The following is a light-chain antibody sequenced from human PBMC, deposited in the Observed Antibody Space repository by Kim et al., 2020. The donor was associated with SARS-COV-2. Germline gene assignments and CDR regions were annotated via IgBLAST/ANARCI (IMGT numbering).Light chain of an antibody. Sequence: SPGERATLSCRASQSVNSYLAWYQQKPGQPPRLLIHDASNRATGIPARFSGSGSATDFTLTITSLEPEDSAVYYCHQRNNWPALTFGGGTKVDIK. V-gene: IGKV3-11*01. CDR3: HQRNNWPALT. CDR1: QSVNSY. J-gene: IGKJ4*01. CDR2: DAS.